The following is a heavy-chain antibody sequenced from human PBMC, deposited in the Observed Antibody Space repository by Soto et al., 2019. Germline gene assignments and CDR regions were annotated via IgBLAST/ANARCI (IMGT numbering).Heavy chain of an antibody. V-gene: IGHV3-30-3*01. D-gene: IGHD6-19*01. J-gene: IGHJ4*02. CDR1: GFTFSSYA. CDR3: AGTPYSSGWYIDY. Sequence: QVQLVESGGGVVQPGRSLRLSCAASGFTFSSYAMHWVRQAPGKGLEWVAVISYDGSNKYYADSVKGRFTISRDNSKNTLYLQMNSLRAEDTAVYYCAGTPYSSGWYIDYWGQGTLVTVSS. CDR2: ISYDGSNK.